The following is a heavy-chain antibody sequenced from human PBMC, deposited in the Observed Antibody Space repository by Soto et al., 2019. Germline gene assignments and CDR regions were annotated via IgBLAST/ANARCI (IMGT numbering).Heavy chain of an antibody. J-gene: IGHJ4*02. CDR1: GDSMNNGDYF. CDR2: ISYSGST. CDR3: ARDRAHFYDSSGRLDL. D-gene: IGHD3-22*01. Sequence: ASETLSLTCSVSGDSMNNGDYFWTWIRQTPGKGLQWIGYISYSGSTFYNPSLKTRLAMSVDTSKNQFSVRLRSVTAADTAVYYCARDRAHFYDSSGRLDLWGQGMLVTVSS. V-gene: IGHV4-30-4*01.